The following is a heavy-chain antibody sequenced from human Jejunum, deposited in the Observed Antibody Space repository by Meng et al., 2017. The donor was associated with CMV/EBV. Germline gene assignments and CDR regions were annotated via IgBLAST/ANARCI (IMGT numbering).Heavy chain of an antibody. J-gene: IGHJ4*02. V-gene: IGHV1-69*12. D-gene: IGHD5-24*01. Sequence: VQLMQSGAGVKGPGSSMKVSCKSSGGSVNNYAFNWVRQAPGQGLEWMGGIIAIFKTPNYAQKFQGRLTITADESTGTSYMELTSLTSEDTAVYYCARGFLNGYQPFDYWGQGTLVTVSS. CDR2: IIAIFKTP. CDR1: GGSVNNYA. CDR3: ARGFLNGYQPFDY.